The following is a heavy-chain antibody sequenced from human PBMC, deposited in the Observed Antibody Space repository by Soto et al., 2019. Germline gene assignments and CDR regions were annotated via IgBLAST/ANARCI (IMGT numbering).Heavy chain of an antibody. Sequence: GGSLILSCATSGLTFSNYAMSWVRQAPGGGLEWVSSMSGSSSTTYYADSVRGRFTISRDRSKNTLYLQMSSLRAEDTALYYCAKNQERELPRVIDFWGQGTLVTVS. CDR1: GLTFSNYA. D-gene: IGHD1-7*01. J-gene: IGHJ4*02. CDR3: AKNQERELPRVIDF. V-gene: IGHV3-23*01. CDR2: MSGSSSTT.